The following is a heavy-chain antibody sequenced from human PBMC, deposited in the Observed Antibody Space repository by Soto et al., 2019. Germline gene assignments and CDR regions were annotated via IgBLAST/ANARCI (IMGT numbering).Heavy chain of an antibody. CDR1: GFPFGNFA. V-gene: IGHV3-23*01. J-gene: IGHJ6*02. CDR3: AKEFPIVALIADV. Sequence: HPXGCLRRTCSASGFPFGNFAMSWVRLAPGKGLEWVSTIHGSGENRYYAASVKGRFTISRDNSKNTLYLQMGSLRAEDTAVYYCAKEFPIVALIADVWGQGTTVTVSS. CDR2: IHGSGENR. D-gene: IGHD6-6*01.